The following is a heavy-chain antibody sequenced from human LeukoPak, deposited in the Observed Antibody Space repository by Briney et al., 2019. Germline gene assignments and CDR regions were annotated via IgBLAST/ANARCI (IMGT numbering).Heavy chain of an antibody. J-gene: IGHJ4*02. Sequence: GGSLRLSCAASTFSLNTYGIHWVRQAPGKGLEWLAAISDDGSNKYYGDSVKGRFTISRDNSKNTLYLQMNSLRAEDTAVYYCAREGYSYGVIDYWGQGTLVTVSS. CDR3: AREGYSYGVIDY. CDR2: ISDDGSNK. D-gene: IGHD5-18*01. V-gene: IGHV3-30*03. CDR1: TFSLNTYG.